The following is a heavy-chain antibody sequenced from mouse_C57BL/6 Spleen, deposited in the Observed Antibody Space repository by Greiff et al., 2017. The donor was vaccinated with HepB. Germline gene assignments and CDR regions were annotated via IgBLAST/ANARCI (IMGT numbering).Heavy chain of an antibody. CDR3: ARSLNWPYAMDY. D-gene: IGHD4-1*02. CDR2: INPNNGGT. V-gene: IGHV1-18*01. J-gene: IGHJ4*01. Sequence: EVQLVESGPELVKPGASVKIPCKASGYTFTDYNMDWVKQSHGKSLEWIGDINPNNGGTIYNQKFKGKATLTVDKSSSTAYMELRSLTSEDTAVYYCARSLNWPYAMDYWGQGTSVTVSS. CDR1: GYTFTDYN.